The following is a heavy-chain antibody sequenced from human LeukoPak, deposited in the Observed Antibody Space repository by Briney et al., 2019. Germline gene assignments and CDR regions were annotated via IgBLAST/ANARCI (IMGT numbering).Heavy chain of an antibody. CDR2: ISAYNGNT. V-gene: IGHV1-18*01. CDR3: ARDPSASPLNLEWLPVPPSTYYYYMDV. D-gene: IGHD3-3*01. CDR1: GYTFTSYG. Sequence: GASVKVSCKASGYTFTSYGISWVRQAPGQGLEWMGWISAYNGNTNYAQKLQGRVTMTTDTSTSTAYMELRSLRSDDTAVYYCARDPSASPLNLEWLPVPPSTYYYYMDVWGKGTTVTVSS. J-gene: IGHJ6*03.